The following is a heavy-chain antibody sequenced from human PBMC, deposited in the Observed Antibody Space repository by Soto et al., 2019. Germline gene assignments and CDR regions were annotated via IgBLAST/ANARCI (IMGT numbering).Heavy chain of an antibody. CDR2: INHSGST. CDR1: GGSFSGYY. J-gene: IGHJ6*04. CDR3: ATGGRGPTLRIAALNV. V-gene: IGHV4-34*01. D-gene: IGHD6-6*01. Sequence: SETLSLTCAVYGGSFSGYYWSWIRQPPGKGLEWIGEINHSGSTNYNPSLKSRVTISVDTSKNQFSLKLSSVTAADTAVYYCATGGRGPTLRIAALNVWGKGTTVTVSS.